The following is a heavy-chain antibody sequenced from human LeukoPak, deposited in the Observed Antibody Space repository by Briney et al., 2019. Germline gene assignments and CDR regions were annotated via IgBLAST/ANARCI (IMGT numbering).Heavy chain of an antibody. CDR2: ISAYSGNT. CDR3: ARDPGRITMVRGVFDY. D-gene: IGHD3-10*01. J-gene: IGHJ4*02. V-gene: IGHV1-18*04. Sequence: ASVRLFCKSSSYTFTSYGISWVPHPPGQALEWRGWISAYSGNTNYAQKLQGRVTMNTDTSTSTAYMELRSLRSDDTAVYYCARDPGRITMVRGVFDYWGQGTLVPVSS. CDR1: SYTFTSYG.